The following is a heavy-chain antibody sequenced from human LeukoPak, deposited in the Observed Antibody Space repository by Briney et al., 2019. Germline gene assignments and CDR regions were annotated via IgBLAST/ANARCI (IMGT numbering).Heavy chain of an antibody. Sequence: ASVQVSCKASGYTFTSYYMHWVRQAPGQGLEWMGIINHSGGSTSYAQKFQGRVTMTRDTSTSTVYMELSSLRSEDTAVYYCARDGDGQRAAGTNFDYWGQGTLVTVSS. CDR1: GYTFTSYY. V-gene: IGHV1-46*01. CDR3: ARDGDGQRAAGTNFDY. D-gene: IGHD6-13*01. J-gene: IGHJ4*02. CDR2: INHSGGST.